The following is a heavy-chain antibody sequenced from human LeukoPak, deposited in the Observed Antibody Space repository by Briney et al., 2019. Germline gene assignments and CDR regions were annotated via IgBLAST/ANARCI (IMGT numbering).Heavy chain of an antibody. CDR2: IYYSGSTNGGST. D-gene: IGHD2-21*01. J-gene: IGHJ4*02. V-gene: IGHV4-59*01. CDR3: ARDLFCSGDCTKKI. CDR1: GGSISSYN. Sequence: SETLSLTCTVSGGSISSYNWSWIRQSPGKGREWIGYIYYSGSTNGGSTNYNPSLKSRDTISLDTSKNQFSLELSSVTAADTAVYYCARDLFCSGDCTKKIWGQGTLVTVSS.